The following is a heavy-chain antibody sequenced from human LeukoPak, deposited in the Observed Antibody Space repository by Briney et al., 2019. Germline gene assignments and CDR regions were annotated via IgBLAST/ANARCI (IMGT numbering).Heavy chain of an antibody. J-gene: IGHJ3*02. CDR3: AKDYPLLRYFDWLEGGAFDI. Sequence: GGSLRLSCAASGFTFSSYSMNWVRQAPGKGLEWVSAISGSGGSTYYADSVKGRFTISRDNSKNTLYLQMNSLRAEDTAVYYCAKDYPLLRYFDWLEGGAFDIWGQGTMVTVSS. D-gene: IGHD3-9*01. CDR2: ISGSGGST. V-gene: IGHV3-23*01. CDR1: GFTFSSYS.